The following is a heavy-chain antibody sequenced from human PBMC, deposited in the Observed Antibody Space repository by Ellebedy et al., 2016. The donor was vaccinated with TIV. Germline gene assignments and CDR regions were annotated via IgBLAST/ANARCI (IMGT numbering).Heavy chain of an antibody. CDR3: AKDLYASADYYEIDF. Sequence: SLKISCAASGFTFEDYAMHWVRQSPGKGLEWVSGLTWNSGNIAYADSVRGRFTISRDNTKKSLYLQMNTLTAEDTALYYCAKDLYASADYYEIDFWGQGTLVTVSS. D-gene: IGHD3-10*01. V-gene: IGHV3-9*01. J-gene: IGHJ4*02. CDR1: GFTFEDYA. CDR2: LTWNSGNI.